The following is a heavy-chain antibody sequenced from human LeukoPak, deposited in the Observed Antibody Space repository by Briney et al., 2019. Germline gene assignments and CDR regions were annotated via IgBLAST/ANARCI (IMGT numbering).Heavy chain of an antibody. V-gene: IGHV3-23*01. Sequence: PGGSLRLSCAASGFTFSSYAMSWVRQAPGKGLEWVSAISGSGGSTYYADSVKGRFTISRDNSKNTLYLQMNSLRAEDTAVYYCAILPAGYYGSGSYNYWGQGTLVTVSS. CDR3: AILPAGYYGSGSYNY. D-gene: IGHD3-10*01. CDR1: GFTFSSYA. J-gene: IGHJ4*02. CDR2: ISGSGGST.